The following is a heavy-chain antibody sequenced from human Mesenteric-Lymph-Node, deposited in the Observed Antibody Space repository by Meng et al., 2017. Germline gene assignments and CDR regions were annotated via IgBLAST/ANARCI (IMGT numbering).Heavy chain of an antibody. V-gene: IGHV4-34*01. CDR1: GGSFSGYY. Sequence: SETLSLTCAVYGGSFSGYYWSWIRQPPGKGLEWIGSIYYSGSTYYNPSLKSRVTMSVDTSKNQFSLKLSSVTAADTAVYYCARDQTYYYFDYWGQGTLVTVSS. D-gene: IGHD3-10*01. CDR3: ARDQTYYYFDY. CDR2: IYYSGST. J-gene: IGHJ4*02.